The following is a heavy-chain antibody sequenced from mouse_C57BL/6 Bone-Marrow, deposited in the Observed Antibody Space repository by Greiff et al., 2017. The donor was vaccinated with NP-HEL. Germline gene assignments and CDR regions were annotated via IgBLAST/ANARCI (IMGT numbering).Heavy chain of an antibody. CDR3: ARGYYDYDVGFAY. J-gene: IGHJ3*01. Sequence: EVQLVESGGGLVKPGGSLKLSCAASGFTFSSYAMSWVRQTPEKRLEWVATISDGGSYTYYPDNVKGRFTISRDNAKNNLYLQMSHLKSEDTAMYYCARGYYDYDVGFAYWGQGTLVTVSA. V-gene: IGHV5-4*01. D-gene: IGHD2-4*01. CDR2: ISDGGSYT. CDR1: GFTFSSYA.